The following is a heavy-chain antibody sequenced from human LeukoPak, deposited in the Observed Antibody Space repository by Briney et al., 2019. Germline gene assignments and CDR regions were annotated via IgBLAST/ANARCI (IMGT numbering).Heavy chain of an antibody. CDR3: ARADPYYGSGSSRFDP. CDR2: IYYSGST. V-gene: IGHV4-39*01. D-gene: IGHD3-10*01. Sequence: SETLSLTCTVSGGSISSDSYYWGWIRQPPGKGLEWIGSIYYSGSTYYNPSLKSRVTISVDTSNNQFSLQLSSVTAADTAVYYCARADPYYGSGSSRFDPWGQGTLVTVSS. J-gene: IGHJ5*02. CDR1: GGSISSDSYY.